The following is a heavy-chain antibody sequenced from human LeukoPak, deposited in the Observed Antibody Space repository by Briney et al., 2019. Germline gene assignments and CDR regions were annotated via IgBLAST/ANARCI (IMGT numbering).Heavy chain of an antibody. CDR3: ARDDASDPSASFDL. Sequence: ASVKVSCKASGYSFRDDYIYWMRQAPGQGLEWVGWNNPKSGGAEHAQKFQGRVTMTGDTSINTAYMELNSLRSDDTAVYYCARDDASDPSASFDLWGQGTMVTVS. CDR1: GYSFRDDY. J-gene: IGHJ3*01. CDR2: NNPKSGGA. D-gene: IGHD1-26*01. V-gene: IGHV1-2*02.